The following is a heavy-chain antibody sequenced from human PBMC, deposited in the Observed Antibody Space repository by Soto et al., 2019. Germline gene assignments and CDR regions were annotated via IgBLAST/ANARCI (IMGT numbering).Heavy chain of an antibody. CDR2: IWCDGSNT. D-gene: IGHD2-8*01. J-gene: IGHJ4*02. V-gene: IGHV3-33*08. CDR1: GFTFNTYG. Sequence: GGSLRLSCTTSGFTFNTYGMHWVRQAPGKGLECVAAIWCDGSNTYYADSVKGRFTISRDNSKNTLYFQMGSLRAEDMAVYYCARDRCTNGVCYAPSDYWGQGTLVTVSS. CDR3: ARDRCTNGVCYAPSDY.